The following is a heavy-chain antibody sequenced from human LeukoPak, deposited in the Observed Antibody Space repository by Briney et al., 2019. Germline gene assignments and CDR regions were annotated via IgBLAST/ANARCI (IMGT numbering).Heavy chain of an antibody. CDR1: GFPFSSYS. V-gene: IGHV3-23*01. D-gene: IGHD2-8*01. Sequence: PGGSLRLSCAVSGFPFSSYSMSWVRQAPGKGLEWVSAISGSGGSTYYADSVKGRFTISRDNSKNTLYLQMNSLRAEDTAVYYCAKDGPVLMVYAVKNYFDYWGQGTLVTVSS. J-gene: IGHJ4*02. CDR2: ISGSGGST. CDR3: AKDGPVLMVYAVKNYFDY.